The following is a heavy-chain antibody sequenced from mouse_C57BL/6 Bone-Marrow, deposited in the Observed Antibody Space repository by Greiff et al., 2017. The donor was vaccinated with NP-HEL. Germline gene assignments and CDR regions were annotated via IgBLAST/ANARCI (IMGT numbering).Heavy chain of an antibody. CDR1: GYSFTGYY. D-gene: IGHD2-3*01. CDR2: INPSTGGT. CDR3: ARRQDLSPFDY. V-gene: IGHV1-42*01. Sequence: EVQLQQSGPELVKPGASVKISCKASGYSFTGYYMNWVKQSPEKSLEWIGEINPSTGGTTYNQKFKAKATLTVDKSSSTAYMQLKSLTSEDSAVYYCARRQDLSPFDYWGQGTTLTVSS. J-gene: IGHJ2*01.